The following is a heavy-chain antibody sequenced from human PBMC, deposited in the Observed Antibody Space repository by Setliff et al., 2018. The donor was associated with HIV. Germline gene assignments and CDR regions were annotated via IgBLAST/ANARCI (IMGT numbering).Heavy chain of an antibody. J-gene: IGHJ3*02. V-gene: IGHV4-39*01. D-gene: IGHD3-22*01. Sequence: ASETLSLTCTVSGDSVNDRSYFWGWIRQPPGKGLEWIGTFYYNGDSRYNPSLKSRVTISVDTSKNQFSLKLNSVTAADTAVYHCARGDTYYHDSSGYVKSALDCFDIWGQGTMVTVSS. CDR1: GDSVNDRSYF. CDR3: ARGDTYYHDSSGYVKSALDCFDI. CDR2: FYYNGDS.